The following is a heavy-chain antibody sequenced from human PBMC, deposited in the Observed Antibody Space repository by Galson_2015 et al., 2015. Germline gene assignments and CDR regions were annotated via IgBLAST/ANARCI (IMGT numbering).Heavy chain of an antibody. CDR1: GFTFSSYW. Sequence: SLRLSCAASGFTFSSYWMSWVRQAPGKGLEWVANIKQDGSEKYYVDSVKGRFTISRDNAKNSLYLQMNSLRAEDTAVYYCARIQGYCSSTSCETYYYYGMDVWGQGTTVTVSS. V-gene: IGHV3-7*03. D-gene: IGHD2-2*01. J-gene: IGHJ6*02. CDR3: ARIQGYCSSTSCETYYYYGMDV. CDR2: IKQDGSEK.